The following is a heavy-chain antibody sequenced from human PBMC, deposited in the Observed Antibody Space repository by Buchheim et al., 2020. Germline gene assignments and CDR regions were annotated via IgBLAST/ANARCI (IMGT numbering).Heavy chain of an antibody. CDR1: GYTFTNFY. Sequence: QEQLVQSGAEVKKSGASMKVSCKASGYTFTNFYVHWVRQAPGQGLEWMGLINCHDGSPDYAQKFQGSVTLTRDTSKNTVDMEVSSLRFEDTAIYYCSREDYYGMDVWGQGTT. CDR2: INCHDGSP. V-gene: IGHV1-46*03. CDR3: SREDYYGMDV. J-gene: IGHJ6*02.